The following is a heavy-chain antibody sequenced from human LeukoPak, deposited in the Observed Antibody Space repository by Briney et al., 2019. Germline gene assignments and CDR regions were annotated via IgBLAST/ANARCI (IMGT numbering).Heavy chain of an antibody. CDR2: IYTSGST. CDR1: GGSISSYY. D-gene: IGHD6-13*01. CDR3: ARETSAAAGSYYYYYYMDV. Sequence: PSETLSLTCTVSGGSISSYYWSWIRQPAGKGLEWIGRIYTSGSTNYNPSLKSRVTMSVDTSKNQFSLKLSSVTAADTAVYYCARETSAAAGSYYYYYYMDVWGKGTTVTVSS. J-gene: IGHJ6*03. V-gene: IGHV4-4*07.